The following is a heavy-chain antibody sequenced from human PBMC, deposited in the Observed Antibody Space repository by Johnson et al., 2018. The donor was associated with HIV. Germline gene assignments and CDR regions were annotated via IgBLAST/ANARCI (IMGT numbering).Heavy chain of an antibody. Sequence: VQLMESGGGVVQPGRSLRLSCAASGFTFSNAWMSWVRQAPGKGLEWVGRIKSKTDGGTTDYAAHVKGRFTISRDDSKNTLYFQMNSLRAGDTAVYYCAGGLGSYSSGYPMLDAFDIWGQGTMVTVSS. D-gene: IGHD3-22*01. J-gene: IGHJ3*02. CDR1: GFTFSNAW. CDR3: AGGLGSYSSGYPMLDAFDI. V-gene: IGHV3-15*01. CDR2: IKSKTDGGTT.